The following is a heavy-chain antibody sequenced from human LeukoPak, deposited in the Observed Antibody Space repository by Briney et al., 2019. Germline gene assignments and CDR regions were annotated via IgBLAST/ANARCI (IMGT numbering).Heavy chain of an antibody. V-gene: IGHV1-69*06. D-gene: IGHD3-10*01. J-gene: IGHJ6*03. Sequence: GASVKVSCKASGGTFSSYAISWVRQAPGQGLEWMGGIIPIFGTANYAQKFQGRVTITADKSTSTAYMELSSLRSEDTAVYYCARDPYPMVRDYYYYMDVWGKGTTVTVSS. CDR1: GGTFSSYA. CDR2: IIPIFGTA. CDR3: ARDPYPMVRDYYYYMDV.